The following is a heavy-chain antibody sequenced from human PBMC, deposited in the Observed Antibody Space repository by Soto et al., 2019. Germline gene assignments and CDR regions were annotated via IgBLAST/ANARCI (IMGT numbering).Heavy chain of an antibody. V-gene: IGHV1-69*08. CDR2: IVPLLRIT. D-gene: IGHD1-26*01. J-gene: IGHJ5*02. CDR1: GDTSTIYT. Sequence: QVQLVQSGAEVKKPGASLRVSCETSGDTSTIYTITWVRQAPGQGLQWMGRIVPLLRITNYAQEFQGRLTIPADSSTSSAHIELTRLTSEDTAVYYCATDKYGAGRVGVHSWGQGTLVIVSS. CDR3: ATDKYGAGRVGVHS.